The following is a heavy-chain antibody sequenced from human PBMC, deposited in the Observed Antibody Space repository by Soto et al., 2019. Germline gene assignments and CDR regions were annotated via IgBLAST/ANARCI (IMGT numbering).Heavy chain of an antibody. CDR3: ARLYCSGGRCSSNYYMDV. J-gene: IGHJ6*03. CDR2: FDPEDGET. V-gene: IGHV1-24*01. D-gene: IGHD2-15*01. CDR1: GYTLTELS. Sequence: GASVKVSCKVSGYTLTELSMHWVRQAPGKGLEWMGGFDPEDGETIYAQKFQGRVTMTGDTSTDTVYMELNSLRSEDTAVYYCARLYCSGGRCSSNYYMDVWGKGTKVTVSS.